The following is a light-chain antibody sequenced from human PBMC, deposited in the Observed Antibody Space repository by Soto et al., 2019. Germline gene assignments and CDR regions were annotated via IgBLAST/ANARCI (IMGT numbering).Light chain of an antibody. Sequence: QSALTRPAAVSGCPGQSITIPCTGTSVEVGGYNRVSWYQQHPGKAHERMIYEVTGRPSGVSNRFSGYKSGNTASLTISGLKTDDEADYYCCSYAGNSEVFGTGTKVTVL. CDR3: CSYAGNSEV. J-gene: IGLJ1*01. CDR2: EVT. CDR1: SVEVGGYNR. V-gene: IGLV2-23*02.